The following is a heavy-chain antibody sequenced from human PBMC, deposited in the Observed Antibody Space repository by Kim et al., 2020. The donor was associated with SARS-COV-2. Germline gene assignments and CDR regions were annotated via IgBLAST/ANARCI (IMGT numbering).Heavy chain of an antibody. CDR3: TRDGAPTAVTSLTHNWFDS. J-gene: IGHJ5*01. CDR2: IDPNSGDT. V-gene: IGHV1-2*06. CDR1: GYTFTDYC. D-gene: IGHD5-18*01. Sequence: ASVKVSCKASGYTFTDYCIHWVRQAPGQGLEWMGRIDPNSGDTKFAQRFQGTVTLSRDTSVSTAYMEVSSLRSDDTAIYYCTRDGAPTAVTSLTHNWFDSWGQGTLVTVSS.